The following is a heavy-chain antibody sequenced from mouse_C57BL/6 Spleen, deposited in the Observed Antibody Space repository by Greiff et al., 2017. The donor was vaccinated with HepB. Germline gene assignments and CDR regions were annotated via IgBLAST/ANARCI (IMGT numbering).Heavy chain of an antibody. CDR3: TADWYYGSSPYWYFDD. CDR2: IDPENGDT. J-gene: IGHJ1*03. V-gene: IGHV14-4*01. Sequence: VQLQQSGAELVRPGASVKLSCTASGFNIKDDYMHWVKQRPEQGLEWIGWIDPENGDTAYASKFPGKATITADTSSNTAYLQRSSLTSEDTAVYYCTADWYYGSSPYWYFDDWGTGTTVTVSS. CDR1: GFNIKDDY. D-gene: IGHD1-1*01.